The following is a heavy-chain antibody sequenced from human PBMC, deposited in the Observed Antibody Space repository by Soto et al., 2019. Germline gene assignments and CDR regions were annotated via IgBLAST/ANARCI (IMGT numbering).Heavy chain of an antibody. J-gene: IGHJ2*01. CDR3: ARGRDDYNGWYVDL. CDR1: GGSISTYY. D-gene: IGHD4-4*01. CDR2: LYYGGST. Sequence: SETLSLTCTVSGGSISTYYWNWIRQPPGKGLEWIGYLYYGGSTNYNPSLESRVTISLDTSKNQISLRLSSVTAADTAVYYCARGRDDYNGWYVDLWGRGSLVTVSS. V-gene: IGHV4-59*01.